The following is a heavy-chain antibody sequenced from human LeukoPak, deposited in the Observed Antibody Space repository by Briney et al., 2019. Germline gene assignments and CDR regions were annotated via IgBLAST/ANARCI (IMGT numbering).Heavy chain of an antibody. Sequence: GAPLIISCKCSGYSFTSYWISLLRHMPGKGLELMGMIDPSDSYTNYNPSFQGHVTISADNSISTAYLQWSSLNASDTAMYYCAGDLSSDGSGSYYHDYWGQGALVTVSS. D-gene: IGHD3-10*01. CDR1: GYSFTSYW. J-gene: IGHJ4*02. CDR3: AGDLSSDGSGSYYHDY. V-gene: IGHV5-10-1*01. CDR2: IDPSDSYT.